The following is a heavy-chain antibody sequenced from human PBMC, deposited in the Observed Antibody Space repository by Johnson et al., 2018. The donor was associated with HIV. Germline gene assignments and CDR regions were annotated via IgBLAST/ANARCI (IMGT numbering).Heavy chain of an antibody. CDR1: GFTFDDYD. D-gene: IGHD3-16*01. J-gene: IGHJ3*02. CDR2: INWNGGST. CDR3: ASSTLMMTDDAFDI. Sequence: VQVVESGGGLVQPGRSLRLSCAASGFTFDDYDMSWVRQAPGMGLEWVSGINWNGGSTGYADSVKGRFTISRDNAKNSLYLQMNTLNAEDTAVYYCASSTLMMTDDAFDIWGQGTVVTVSP. V-gene: IGHV3-20*04.